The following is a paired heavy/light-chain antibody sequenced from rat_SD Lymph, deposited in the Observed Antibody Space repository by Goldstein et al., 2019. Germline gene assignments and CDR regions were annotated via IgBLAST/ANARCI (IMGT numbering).Heavy chain of an antibody. CDR3: ARHPGTYYGYNYYFDY. CDR1: GFTFSNYG. D-gene: IGHD1-9*01. Sequence: EVQLVESGGGLVQPGRSLKLSCLASGFTFSNYGMNWIRQAPGKGLEWVASISSSSSYIYYADTVKGRFTISRDNAKNTLYLQMTSLRSEDTALYYCARHPGTYYGYNYYFDYWGQGVMVTVSS. CDR2: ISSSSSYI. J-gene: IGHJ2*01. V-gene: IGHV5-34*01.
Light chain of an antibody. CDR1: QNINKY. Sequence: DIQMTQSPSFLSASVGDRVTINCKASQNINKYLNWYQQKLGEAPKLLIYNTNNLQTGIPSRFSGSGSGTDYTLTISSLQPEDVATYFCLQHSSRYTFGAGTKLELK. CDR3: LQHSSRYT. V-gene: IGKV22S7*01. J-gene: IGKJ2-3*01. CDR2: NTN.